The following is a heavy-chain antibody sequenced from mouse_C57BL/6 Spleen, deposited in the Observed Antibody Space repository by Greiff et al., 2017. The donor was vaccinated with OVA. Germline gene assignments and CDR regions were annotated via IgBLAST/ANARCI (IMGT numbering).Heavy chain of an antibody. Sequence: VQLQQPGAELVRPGSSVKLSCKASGYTFTSYWMHWVKQRPIQGLEWIGNIDPSDSETHYNQKFKDKATLTVDKSSSTAYMQLSSLTSEDSAVYYCARGPQLGLFDYWGKGTTLTVSS. CDR1: GYTFTSYW. D-gene: IGHD4-1*02. CDR3: ARGPQLGLFDY. V-gene: IGHV1-52*01. J-gene: IGHJ2*01. CDR2: IDPSDSET.